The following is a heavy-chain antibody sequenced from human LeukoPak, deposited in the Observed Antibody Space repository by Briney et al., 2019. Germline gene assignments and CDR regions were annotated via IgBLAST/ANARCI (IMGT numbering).Heavy chain of an antibody. J-gene: IGHJ6*03. CDR1: GGSISSYY. D-gene: IGHD2-2*01. Sequence: SDTLCLTCTVSGGSISSYYWSWVRQPAGKGLEGIGRIYTSGSTNYNPSLKSRVTMSVDTSKNQFSLKLNSVTAADTAVYYCAREGYCSSTSCSYYYYYYMDVWGKGTTVTVSS. CDR2: IYTSGST. CDR3: AREGYCSSTSCSYYYYYYMDV. V-gene: IGHV4-4*07.